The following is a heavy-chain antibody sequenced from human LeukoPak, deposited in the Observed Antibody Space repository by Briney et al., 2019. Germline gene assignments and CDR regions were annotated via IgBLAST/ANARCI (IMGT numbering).Heavy chain of an antibody. CDR3: AKSPEGSSTSDAFDI. CDR2: ISGSGGST. J-gene: IGHJ3*02. Sequence: PGGSLRLSCGASGFTVSSNYMSWVRQAPGKGLEWVSAISGSGGSTYYADSVKGRFTISRDNSKNTLYLQMNSLRAEDTAVYYCAKSPEGSSTSDAFDIWGQGTMVTVSS. D-gene: IGHD2-2*01. V-gene: IGHV3-23*01. CDR1: GFTVSSNY.